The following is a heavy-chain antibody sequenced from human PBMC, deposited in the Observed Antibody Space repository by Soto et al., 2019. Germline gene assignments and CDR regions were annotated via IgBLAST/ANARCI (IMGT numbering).Heavy chain of an antibody. V-gene: IGHV1-58*01. J-gene: IGHJ4*02. D-gene: IGHD6-13*01. CDR2: IVVGSGNT. CDR1: GFTFTSSA. Sequence: SVKVSCKASGFTFTSSAVQWVRQARGQRLEWIGWIVVGSGNTNYAQKFQERVTMTRDTSISTAYMELSRLRSDDTAVYYCARDPPYSSSWDYYFDYWGQGTLVTVSS. CDR3: ARDPPYSSSWDYYFDY.